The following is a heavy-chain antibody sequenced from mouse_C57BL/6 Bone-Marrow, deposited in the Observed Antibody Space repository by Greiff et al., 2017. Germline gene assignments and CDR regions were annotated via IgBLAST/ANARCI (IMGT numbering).Heavy chain of an antibody. Sequence: EVKLVESGPGLVKPSQPVFLTCTVTGISITTGNYRWSWIRQFPGNKLEWIGYIYYSGTITYNPSLPSRTTITRDTPKNQFFLEMNSLTAEDTATYYCARDDYGYDGFAYWGQGTLVTVSA. CDR3: ARDDYGYDGFAY. CDR1: GISITTGNYR. D-gene: IGHD2-2*01. J-gene: IGHJ3*01. CDR2: IYYSGTI. V-gene: IGHV3-5*01.